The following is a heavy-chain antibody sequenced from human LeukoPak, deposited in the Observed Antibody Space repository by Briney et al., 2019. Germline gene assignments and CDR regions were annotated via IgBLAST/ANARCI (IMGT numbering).Heavy chain of an antibody. CDR2: TYHSGST. V-gene: IGHV4-38-2*02. J-gene: IGHJ4*02. CDR3: AREEIQQWPADY. D-gene: IGHD6-19*01. CDR1: GFSISSQYY. Sequence: PSETLSLTCSVSGFSISSQYYWGWIRQPPGKGLEWIGTTYHSGSTYYNPSLKSRVTISVDTSKNQFSLKLSSVSAADTAVYYCAREEIQQWPADYWGQGILVTVSS.